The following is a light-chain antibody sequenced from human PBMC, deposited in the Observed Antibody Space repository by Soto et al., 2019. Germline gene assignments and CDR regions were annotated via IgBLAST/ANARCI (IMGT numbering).Light chain of an antibody. CDR2: WAS. Sequence: DIVMTQSPDSLAVSLGERATINCKSSQSVLYNSNNKNYLAWYQQKPGQPPKLLIYWASTRESGVPDRFSGSGSGTAFTLTISSLQAEDVAVYYCQQYYSTPWTFGQGTKVELK. J-gene: IGKJ1*01. CDR3: QQYYSTPWT. V-gene: IGKV4-1*01. CDR1: QSVLYNSNNKNY.